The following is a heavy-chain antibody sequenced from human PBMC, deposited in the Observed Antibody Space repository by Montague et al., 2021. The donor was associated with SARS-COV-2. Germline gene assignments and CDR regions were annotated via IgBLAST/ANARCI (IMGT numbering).Heavy chain of an antibody. Sequence: SETLSLTCTVSGGSISSSNYYWGWIRQPPGKGLEWIGNMYYSGSTYYNSSLKSRVTISIDTSKSQFSLELTSVTAADTAVYYCARDSRTSGWGYWYHGLDAWGQGTTVIVSS. D-gene: IGHD6-19*01. V-gene: IGHV4-39*07. CDR2: MYYSGST. CDR3: ARDSRTSGWGYWYHGLDA. J-gene: IGHJ6*02. CDR1: GGSISSSNYY.